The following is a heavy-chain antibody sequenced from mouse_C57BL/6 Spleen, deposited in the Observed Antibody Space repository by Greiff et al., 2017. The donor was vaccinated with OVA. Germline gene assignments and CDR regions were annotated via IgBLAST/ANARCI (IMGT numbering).Heavy chain of an antibody. CDR3: ARSDGYYLFAY. D-gene: IGHD2-3*01. CDR1: GYSITSGYD. Sequence: DVKLVESGPGMVKPSQSLSLTCTVTGYSITSGYDWHWIRHFPGNKLEWMGYISYSGSTNYNPSLKSRISITHDTSKNHFFLKLNSVTTEDTATYYCARSDGYYLFAYWGQGTLVTVSA. V-gene: IGHV3-1*01. CDR2: ISYSGST. J-gene: IGHJ3*01.